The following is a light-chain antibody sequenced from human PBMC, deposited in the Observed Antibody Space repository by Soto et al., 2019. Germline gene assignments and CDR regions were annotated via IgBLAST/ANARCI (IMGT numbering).Light chain of an antibody. CDR1: QSVSNTY. CDR2: GAS. Sequence: EIVWTQYPGTLSFSPGERATLSCRASQSVSNTYLAWYQQKPGQAPRLLIYGASTRATGIPKRFSGSASGTDFTLTISRLEPEDFAVYYCQHRFNSLWTFGQGTKVDIK. V-gene: IGKV3-20*01. CDR3: QHRFNSLWT. J-gene: IGKJ1*01.